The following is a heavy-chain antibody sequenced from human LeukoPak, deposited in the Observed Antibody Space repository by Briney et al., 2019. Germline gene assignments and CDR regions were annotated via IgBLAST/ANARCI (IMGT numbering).Heavy chain of an antibody. D-gene: IGHD6-6*01. CDR1: GYTFTGYF. V-gene: IGHV1-2*02. J-gene: IGHJ4*02. CDR3: ARASSSSGRHFDD. CDR2: INLNSGGT. Sequence: ASVTVSCKASGYTFTGYFVHWVRQAPGQGLEWMGWINLNSGGTNYAQKFQGRVTMTRDTSITTAYMELNSLRSDDKALYYCARASSSSGRHFDDWGQGTLVTVSS.